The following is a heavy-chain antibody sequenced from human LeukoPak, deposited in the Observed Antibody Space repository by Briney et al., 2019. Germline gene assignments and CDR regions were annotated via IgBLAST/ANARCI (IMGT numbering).Heavy chain of an antibody. J-gene: IGHJ6*02. Sequence: GASVKVSCKASGYTFTSYYMHWVRQAPGQGLEWMGIINPSGGSTSYAQKFQGRVTITADKSTSTAYMELSSLRSEDTAVYYCARDRSSSWSKYYYYGMDVWGQGTTVTVSS. CDR2: INPSGGST. CDR1: GYTFTSYY. V-gene: IGHV1-46*01. D-gene: IGHD6-13*01. CDR3: ARDRSSSWSKYYYYGMDV.